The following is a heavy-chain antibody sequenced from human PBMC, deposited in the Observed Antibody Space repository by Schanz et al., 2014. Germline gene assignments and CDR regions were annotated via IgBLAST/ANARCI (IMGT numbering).Heavy chain of an antibody. CDR3: ARGRGSTYYIDY. D-gene: IGHD3-10*01. Sequence: VQLVESGGGFVQPGGSLRLSCAASGFTYSSYWMLWVRQAPGKGLVWVSRVNSDGSTTTYADSVKGRFTISRDNAKXTLYLQMDSLRAEDTAVYYCARGRGSTYYIDYWGQGALVTVSS. CDR2: VNSDGSTT. J-gene: IGHJ4*02. CDR1: GFTYSSYW. V-gene: IGHV3-74*01.